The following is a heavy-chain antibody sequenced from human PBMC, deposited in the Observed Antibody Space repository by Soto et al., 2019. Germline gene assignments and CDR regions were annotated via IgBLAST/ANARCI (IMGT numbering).Heavy chain of an antibody. CDR1: GFTFSSYW. V-gene: IGHV3-74*01. CDR3: ARRGYDFWSGYYPHFDY. Sequence: GSLRLSCAASGFTFSSYWMHWVRQATGKGLEWVSRINSDGSSTSYADSVKGRFTISRDNAKNTLYLQMNSLRAEDTAVYYCARRGYDFWSGYYPHFDYWGQGTLVTVSS. D-gene: IGHD3-3*01. J-gene: IGHJ4*02. CDR2: INSDGSST.